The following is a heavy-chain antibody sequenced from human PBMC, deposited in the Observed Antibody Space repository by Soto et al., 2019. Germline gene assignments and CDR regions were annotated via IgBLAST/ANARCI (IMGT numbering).Heavy chain of an antibody. J-gene: IGHJ4*02. CDR3: ARTPLL. D-gene: IGHD1-26*01. V-gene: IGHV4-31*11. CDR1: GGSFSCYY. Sequence: PXETLCLTCAVYGGSFSCYYWSWIRQHPGKGLEWIGYIYYSGSTYYNYYNPSLKSRVTISVDTSKNQFSLKLSSVTAADTAVYYCARTPLLWGQGTLVTVSS. CDR2: IYYSGST.